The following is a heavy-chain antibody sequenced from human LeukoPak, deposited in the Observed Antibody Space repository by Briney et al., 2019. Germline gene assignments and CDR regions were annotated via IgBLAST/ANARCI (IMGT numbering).Heavy chain of an antibody. V-gene: IGHV1-69*01. J-gene: IGHJ4*02. CDR1: GGTFSSYA. CDR2: IIPIFGTA. Sequence: GASVKVSCKASGGTFSSYAISRVRQAPGQGLEWMGGIIPIFGTANYAQKFQGRVTITADESTSTAYMELSSLRSEDTAVYYCAGDPYYYGSGSHYFDYWGQGTLVTVSS. D-gene: IGHD3-10*01. CDR3: AGDPYYYGSGSHYFDY.